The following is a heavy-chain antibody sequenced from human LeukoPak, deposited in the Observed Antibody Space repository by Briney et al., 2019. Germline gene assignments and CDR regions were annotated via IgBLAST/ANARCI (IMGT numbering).Heavy chain of an antibody. J-gene: IGHJ4*02. CDR3: ARVGGYGREGYYFDY. Sequence: PGGSLRLSCAASGFTFSSYSMNWVRQAPGKGLEWVSSISSSSSYIYYADSVKGRFTISRDNAKNSLYLQMNSLRAEDTAVYYCARVGGYGREGYYFDYWGQGTLVTVSS. CDR2: ISSSSSYI. V-gene: IGHV3-21*01. CDR1: GFTFSSYS. D-gene: IGHD3-10*02.